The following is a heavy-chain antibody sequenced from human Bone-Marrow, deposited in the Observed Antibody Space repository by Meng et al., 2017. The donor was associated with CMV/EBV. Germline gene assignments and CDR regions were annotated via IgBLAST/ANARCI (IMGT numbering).Heavy chain of an antibody. CDR1: GYTFTGYY. CDR2: INPNSGGT. CDR3: ARDLDIVVVGGVNY. J-gene: IGHJ4*02. Sequence: ASVKVSCKASGYTFTGYYMHWVRQAPGQGLEWMGWINPNSGGTNYAQKFQGRVTMTRDTSISTAYMELSRLRSDDTAVYYCARDLDIVVVGGVNYWGQGTLVTVLL. D-gene: IGHD2-2*03. V-gene: IGHV1-2*02.